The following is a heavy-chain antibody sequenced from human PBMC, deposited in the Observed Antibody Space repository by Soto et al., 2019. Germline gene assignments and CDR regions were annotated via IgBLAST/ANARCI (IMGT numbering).Heavy chain of an antibody. CDR2: VSGGSGAT. Sequence: DVQILESGGGLVEPGGSLRLSCAASGFSVSTYGVTCVRQGPGKGLEWVSGVSGGSGATHYRDSVKGRFTITTDYTENTAYLQMNSLRVEDTAVYYCTRWNGYGDLWGQGTLVTVS. J-gene: IGHJ5*02. D-gene: IGHD1-1*01. CDR1: GFSVSTYG. V-gene: IGHV3-23*01. CDR3: TRWNGYGDL.